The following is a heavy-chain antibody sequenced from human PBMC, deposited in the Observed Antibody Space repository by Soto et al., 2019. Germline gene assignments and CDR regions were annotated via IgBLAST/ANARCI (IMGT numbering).Heavy chain of an antibody. CDR3: ARTFGVAAEGPVDY. J-gene: IGHJ4*02. Sequence: QVELQESGPGLVKPSQTLSLTCTVSVGSISSGCYYWSWIGQHPGNGLEWIGYIYYSGSTYYNPSLKSPVTISVDTSKNQFSLELSSVTAADTAVYYCARTFGVAAEGPVDYWGRGTLVTVSS. CDR2: IYYSGST. CDR1: VGSISSGCYY. V-gene: IGHV4-31*01. D-gene: IGHD6-13*01.